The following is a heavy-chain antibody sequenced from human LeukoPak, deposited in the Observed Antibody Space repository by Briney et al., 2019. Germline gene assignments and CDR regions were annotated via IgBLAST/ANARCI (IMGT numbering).Heavy chain of an antibody. D-gene: IGHD3-22*01. CDR1: GYTFNNYD. V-gene: IGHV1-2*02. Sequence: ASVKVSCKASGYTFNNYDINWVRQAPGQGLEWMGWINPNSGGTNYAQKFQGRVTMTRDTSISTAYMELSRLRSDDTAVYYCAGDSTPMIVVVITTPEFDPWGQGTLVTVSS. CDR2: INPNSGGT. J-gene: IGHJ5*02. CDR3: AGDSTPMIVVVITTPEFDP.